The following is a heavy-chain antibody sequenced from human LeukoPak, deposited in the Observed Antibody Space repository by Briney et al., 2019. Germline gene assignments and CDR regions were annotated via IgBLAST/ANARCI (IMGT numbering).Heavy chain of an antibody. CDR2: VYYSGST. D-gene: IGHD3-10*01. V-gene: IGHV4-30-4*01. CDR3: ARCRRDGSGPFDY. J-gene: IGHJ4*02. CDR1: GGSISSGDYY. Sequence: SQTLSLTCTVSGGSISSGDYYWSWIRQPPGKGLEWIGYVYYSGSTYYNPPLKSRVTISVDTSKNQFSLKLSSVTAADTAVYYCARCRRDGSGPFDYWGQGTLVTVSS.